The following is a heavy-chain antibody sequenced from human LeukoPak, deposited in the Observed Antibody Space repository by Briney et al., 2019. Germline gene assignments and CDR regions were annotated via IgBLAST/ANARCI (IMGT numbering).Heavy chain of an antibody. CDR1: AFSFSSYE. CDR2: ISSSGSTI. J-gene: IGHJ4*02. D-gene: IGHD5-24*01. CDR3: ARFAKMASFDY. Sequence: PRGSLRLSCAASAFSFSSYEMNWVRQAPGGGLEWVSYISSSGSTIYYANSVKGRFTISRDNAKNSLYLQMNSLSAADRAVYYCARFAKMASFDYWGQGTLVTVSS. V-gene: IGHV3-48*03.